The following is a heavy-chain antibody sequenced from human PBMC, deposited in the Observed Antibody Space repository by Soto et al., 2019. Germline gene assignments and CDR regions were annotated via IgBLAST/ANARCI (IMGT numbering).Heavy chain of an antibody. CDR1: GFFISSGNY. Sequence: SETLSLTCAVSGFFISSGNYWGWIRKPPGKGLEWIGSIFHGGNTYYNPSLKSRVTISVDMSKDQFSLKLNSVTAADTAVYYCARARWYDAFDVWGQGTVVTVSS. CDR2: IFHGGNT. CDR3: ARARWYDAFDV. V-gene: IGHV4-38-2*01. D-gene: IGHD2-15*01. J-gene: IGHJ3*01.